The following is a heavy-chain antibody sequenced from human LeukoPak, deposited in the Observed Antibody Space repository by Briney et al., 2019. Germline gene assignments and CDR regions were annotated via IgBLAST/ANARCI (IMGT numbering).Heavy chain of an antibody. Sequence: ASVKVSCKASGYTFTNYYLHWVRQAPGQGLEWMGIIHPSGGSTAYAQKFQGRVTMTRDTSTSTVYMELSSLRSEDTAVYYCARDSTTSSLADPWSQGTLVTVSS. J-gene: IGHJ5*02. CDR3: ARDSTTSSLADP. V-gene: IGHV1-46*01. CDR1: GYTFTNYY. CDR2: IHPSGGST. D-gene: IGHD2-2*01.